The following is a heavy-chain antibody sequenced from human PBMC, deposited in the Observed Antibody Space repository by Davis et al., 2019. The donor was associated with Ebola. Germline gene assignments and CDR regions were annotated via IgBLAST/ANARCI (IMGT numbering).Heavy chain of an antibody. CDR1: GFTFSGSA. J-gene: IGHJ6*02. V-gene: IGHV3-73*01. CDR3: AKDSRYDFWSGYYEGMDV. CDR2: IRSKANSYAT. D-gene: IGHD3-3*01. Sequence: GESLKISCAASGFTFSGSAMHWVRQASGKGLEWVGRIRSKANSYATAYAASVKGRFTISRDDSKNTAYLQMNSLRAEDTAVYYCAKDSRYDFWSGYYEGMDVWGQGTTVTVSS.